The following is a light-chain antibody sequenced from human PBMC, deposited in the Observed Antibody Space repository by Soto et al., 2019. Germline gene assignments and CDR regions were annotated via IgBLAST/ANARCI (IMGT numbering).Light chain of an antibody. CDR2: DVS. J-gene: IGLJ2*01. V-gene: IGLV2-14*01. Sequence: QSVLTQPASVSGSPGQSITISCTGTSSDVGGYNYVSWYQQHPGNAPKLIIYDVSNRPSGVSNRFSGSKSGNTASLTISGLQAEDEADYYCSSYTRSSTPGVFGGGTKVTVL. CDR3: SSYTRSSTPGV. CDR1: SSDVGGYNY.